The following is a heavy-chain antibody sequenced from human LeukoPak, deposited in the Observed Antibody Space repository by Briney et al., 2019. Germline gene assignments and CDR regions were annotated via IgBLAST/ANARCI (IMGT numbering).Heavy chain of an antibody. D-gene: IGHD6-19*01. CDR2: IWYDGSNK. V-gene: IGHV3-33*01. Sequence: GRSLRLSCAASGFTLSSYGMHWVRQAPGKGLEWVAVIWYDGSNKYYADSVKGRFTISRDNSKNTPYLQMNSLRAEDTAVYYCARGQVAVASYDYYYYMDVWGKGTTVTVSS. J-gene: IGHJ6*03. CDR1: GFTLSSYG. CDR3: ARGQVAVASYDYYYYMDV.